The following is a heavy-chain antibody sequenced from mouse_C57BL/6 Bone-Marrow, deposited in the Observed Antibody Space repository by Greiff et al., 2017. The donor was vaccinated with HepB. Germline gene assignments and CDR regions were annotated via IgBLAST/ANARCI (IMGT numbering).Heavy chain of an antibody. CDR1: GFTFSDYY. V-gene: IGHV5-12*01. D-gene: IGHD1-1*01. CDR2: ISNGGGST. J-gene: IGHJ1*03. Sequence: EVNVVESGGGLVQPGGSLKLSCAASGFTFSDYYMYWVRQTPEKRLEWVAYISNGGGSTYYPDTVKGRFTISRDNAKNTLYLQMSRLKSEDTAMYYCARHYYYGSSYGYFDVWGTGTTVTVSS. CDR3: ARHYYYGSSYGYFDV.